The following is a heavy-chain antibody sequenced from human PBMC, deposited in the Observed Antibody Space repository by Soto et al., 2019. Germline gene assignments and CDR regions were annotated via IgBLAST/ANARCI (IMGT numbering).Heavy chain of an antibody. V-gene: IGHV1-69*13. J-gene: IGHJ6*02. Sequence: ASVKVSCKASGGTFSSYAISWVRQAPGQGLEWMGGIIPIFGTANYAQKFQGRVTITADESTSTAYMELSSLRSEDTAVYYCARESIVVVVAATYYYYYGMDVWGQGTTVTVSS. D-gene: IGHD2-15*01. CDR3: ARESIVVVVAATYYYYYGMDV. CDR1: GGTFSSYA. CDR2: IIPIFGTA.